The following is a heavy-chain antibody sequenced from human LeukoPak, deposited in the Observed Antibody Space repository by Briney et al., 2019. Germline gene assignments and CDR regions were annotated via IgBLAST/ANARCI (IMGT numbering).Heavy chain of an antibody. CDR3: VRNGYYSSGYHFSSDS. Sequence: SEILSLTCAVYDGSFTDYNWSWIRQSPGKGLQWIGEIHHSGGTNYSPSLKSRVTLSVDTSKSQLSLKLSSVTAADTAVYYCVRNGYYSSGYHFSSDSRGRGTLVTVSS. CDR2: IHHSGGT. D-gene: IGHD3-22*01. CDR1: DGSFTDYN. V-gene: IGHV4-34*01. J-gene: IGHJ4*02.